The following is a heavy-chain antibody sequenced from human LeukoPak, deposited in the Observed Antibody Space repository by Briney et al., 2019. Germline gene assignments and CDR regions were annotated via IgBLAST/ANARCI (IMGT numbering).Heavy chain of an antibody. Sequence: VGSLRLCCAASGFTFSSYWMIWVRKAPGKGLEWVANIKQDGSEKYYVDSVKGRFTISRDNAKNSLYLQMNSLRAEATALYYCESVVDYDFWSGFSAFDIWSQGTMVTVSS. D-gene: IGHD3-3*01. CDR1: GFTFSSYW. J-gene: IGHJ3*02. CDR3: ESVVDYDFWSGFSAFDI. CDR2: IKQDGSEK. V-gene: IGHV3-7*01.